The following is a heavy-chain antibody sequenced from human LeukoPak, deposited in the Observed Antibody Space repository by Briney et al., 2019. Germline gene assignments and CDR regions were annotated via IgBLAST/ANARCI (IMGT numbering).Heavy chain of an antibody. CDR1: GFTFSSYA. V-gene: IGHV3-30-3*01. CDR3: ARDYDFWGNNWFDP. Sequence: PGGSLRLSCAASGFTFSSYAMHWVRQAPGKGLEWVAVISYDGSNKYYADSVKGRFTISRDNSKNTLNLQMNSLRAEDTAVYYCARDYDFWGNNWFDPWGQGTLVTVSS. CDR2: ISYDGSNK. J-gene: IGHJ5*02. D-gene: IGHD3/OR15-3a*01.